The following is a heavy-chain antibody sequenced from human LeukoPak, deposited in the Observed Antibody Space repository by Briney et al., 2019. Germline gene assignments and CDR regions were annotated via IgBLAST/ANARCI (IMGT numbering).Heavy chain of an antibody. CDR1: GGSVSSGSYY. V-gene: IGHV4-61*01. CDR2: IYYSGRT. J-gene: IGHJ5*02. D-gene: IGHD3-9*01. Sequence: SETLSLTCTVSGGSVSSGSYYWSWIRQPPGKGLEWIGYIYYSGRTNYNPSLKSRVTISVDTSKNQFSLKLSSVTAADTAVYYCARDLPNYDILTGYINNWFDPWGQGTLVTVSS. CDR3: ARDLPNYDILTGYINNWFDP.